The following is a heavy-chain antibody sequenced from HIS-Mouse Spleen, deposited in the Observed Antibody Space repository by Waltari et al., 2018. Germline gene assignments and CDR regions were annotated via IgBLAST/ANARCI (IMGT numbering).Heavy chain of an antibody. V-gene: IGHV2-70*15. Sequence: QVTLRESGPALLKPTQTLTLTCTFSGFSLSTSGMCVSWIRQPPGKALEWLARIDWDDDKYYSTSLKTRLTISKDTFKNQVVLTMTNMEPVDTATYYCARIAEGYSSGWYAFDYWGQGTLVTVSS. CDR1: GFSLSTSGMC. CDR2: IDWDDDK. CDR3: ARIAEGYSSGWYAFDY. J-gene: IGHJ4*02. D-gene: IGHD6-19*01.